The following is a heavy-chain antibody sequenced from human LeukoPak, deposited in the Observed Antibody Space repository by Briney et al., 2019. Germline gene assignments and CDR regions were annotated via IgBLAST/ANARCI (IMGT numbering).Heavy chain of an antibody. J-gene: IGHJ4*02. CDR2: ISYDGSNK. V-gene: IGHV3-30-3*01. CDR3: ASGSGYSYGLLPYFDY. Sequence: GGSLRLSCAASGFTFSSYAMHWVRQAPGKGLEWVAVISYDGSNKYYADSVKGRFTISRDNSKNTLYLQMNSLRAEDTAVYYCASGSGYSYGLLPYFDYWGQGTLVTVSS. CDR1: GFTFSSYA. D-gene: IGHD5-18*01.